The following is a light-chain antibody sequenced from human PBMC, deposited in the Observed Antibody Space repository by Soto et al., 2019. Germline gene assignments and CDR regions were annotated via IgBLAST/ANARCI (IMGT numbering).Light chain of an antibody. V-gene: IGLV2-14*01. CDR1: SSDVGARDY. Sequence: QSALTQPPSVSGSPGQSVTISCTGTSSDVGARDYVSWYQQHPGKAPKLMIYEVSNRPSGVSNRFSGSKSGNTASLTISGLQTEDEADYYCSSYTSSSTRVFGGGTKLTVL. CDR3: SSYTSSSTRV. J-gene: IGLJ3*02. CDR2: EVS.